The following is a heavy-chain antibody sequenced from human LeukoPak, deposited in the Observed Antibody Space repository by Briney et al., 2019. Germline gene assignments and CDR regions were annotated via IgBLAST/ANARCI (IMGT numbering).Heavy chain of an antibody. CDR2: IYTSGST. CDR1: GVSISSYY. V-gene: IGHV4-4*07. CDR3: ARGEYSSSDFEY. Sequence: PSETLSLTCTASGVSISSYYWNWIRQPAGKGLEWIGRIYTSGSTTYNPSLKSRVTMSVDTSKNQFSLKLSSVTAADTAVYYCARGEYSSSDFEYWGQGTLVTVSS. D-gene: IGHD6-6*01. J-gene: IGHJ4*02.